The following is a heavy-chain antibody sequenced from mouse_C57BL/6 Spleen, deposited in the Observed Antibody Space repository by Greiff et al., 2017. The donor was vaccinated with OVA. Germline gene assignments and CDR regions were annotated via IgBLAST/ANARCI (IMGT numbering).Heavy chain of an antibody. CDR1: GYTFTSYW. J-gene: IGHJ4*01. CDR3: ARERYGYDVFYAMDY. CDR2: IYPGSGST. D-gene: IGHD2-2*01. Sequence: QVQLQQPGAELVKPGASVKMSCKASGYTFTSYWITWVKQRPGQGLEWIGDIYPGSGSTNYNEKFKSKATLTVDTSSSTAYMQLSSLTSEDSAVYYCARERYGYDVFYAMDYWGQGTSVTVSS. V-gene: IGHV1-55*01.